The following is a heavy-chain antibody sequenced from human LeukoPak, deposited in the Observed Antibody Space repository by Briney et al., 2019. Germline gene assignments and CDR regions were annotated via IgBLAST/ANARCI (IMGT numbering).Heavy chain of an antibody. D-gene: IGHD1-1*01. Sequence: GGSLRLSCAASGFTFSSFDMHWVRQPTGQGLGWVSTIGTASDTYYPGSVEGRFTLSRDNAKNPLYLQMNSLTAGDTAVYYCARGPPRGKYYYMDVWGKGTTVTVSS. CDR2: IGTASDT. V-gene: IGHV3-13*01. J-gene: IGHJ6*03. CDR3: ARGPPRGKYYYMDV. CDR1: GFTFSSFD.